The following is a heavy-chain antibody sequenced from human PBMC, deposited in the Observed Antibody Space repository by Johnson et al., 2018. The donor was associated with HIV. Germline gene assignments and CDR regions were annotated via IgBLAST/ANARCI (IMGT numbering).Heavy chain of an antibody. CDR3: AKETRDSRSAFDV. CDR2: IQFDGSHK. Sequence: QVQLVESGGGVVQPGGSLRLSCAASGFSFSNYAIHWVRQAPGKGLEWVTFIQFDGSHKYSADFVKGRFTISRDTSKKSVFLQMNNLRPEDTAVYYCAKETRDSRSAFDVWGQGTLVTVSS. CDR1: GFSFSNYA. D-gene: IGHD4-11*01. J-gene: IGHJ3*01. V-gene: IGHV3-30*02.